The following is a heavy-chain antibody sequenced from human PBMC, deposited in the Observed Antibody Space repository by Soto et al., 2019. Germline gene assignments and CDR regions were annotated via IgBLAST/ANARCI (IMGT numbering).Heavy chain of an antibody. D-gene: IGHD3-3*01. V-gene: IGHV3-11*06. J-gene: IGHJ6*02. CDR2: ISSSSSYT. Sequence: PGGSLILTWAASVFTFSDYYMSWIRQDPGKGLALASYISSSSSYTNYADSVKGRFTISRDNAKNSLYLQMNSLRAEDTAVYYCAREDDFWSGYYIGSPANYGMDVWGQGTTVTVSS. CDR1: VFTFSDYY. CDR3: AREDDFWSGYYIGSPANYGMDV.